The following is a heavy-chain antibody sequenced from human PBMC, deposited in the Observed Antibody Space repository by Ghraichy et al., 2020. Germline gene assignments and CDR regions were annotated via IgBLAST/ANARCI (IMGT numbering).Heavy chain of an antibody. Sequence: GESLNISCAASGFTFSSYSMNWVRQAPGKGLEWVSYISSSSSTIYYADSVKGRFTISRDNAKNSLYLQMNSLRDEDTAVYYCARADYGGPYNWFDPWGQGTLVTVSS. CDR2: ISSSSSTI. CDR1: GFTFSSYS. CDR3: ARADYGGPYNWFDP. D-gene: IGHD4-23*01. J-gene: IGHJ5*02. V-gene: IGHV3-48*02.